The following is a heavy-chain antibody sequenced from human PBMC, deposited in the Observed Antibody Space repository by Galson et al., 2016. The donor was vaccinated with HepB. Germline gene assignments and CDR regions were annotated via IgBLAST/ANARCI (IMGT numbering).Heavy chain of an antibody. CDR1: GGAFSGYY. Sequence: TLSLTCAVYGGAFSGYYWNWIRQTPGKGLEWIGEIELGGSTNHNPSLKSRVAFSVDTTKKQIFLRLRSVTAADTAVYYCARGGLVGSNWRYYFDYWGQGVLVTVSS. CDR2: IELGGST. D-gene: IGHD6-13*01. J-gene: IGHJ4*02. CDR3: ARGGLVGSNWRYYFDY. V-gene: IGHV4-34*01.